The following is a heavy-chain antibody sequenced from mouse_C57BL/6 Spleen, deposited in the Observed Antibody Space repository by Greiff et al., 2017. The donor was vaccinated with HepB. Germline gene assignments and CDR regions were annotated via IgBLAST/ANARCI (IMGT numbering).Heavy chain of an antibody. CDR1: GYTFTEYT. V-gene: IGHV1-62-2*01. CDR3: ARHEEDDGYDVENYFDY. CDR2: FYPGSGSI. J-gene: IGHJ2*01. D-gene: IGHD2-2*01. Sequence: QVQLQQSGAELVKPGASVKLSCKASGYTFTEYTIHWVKQRSGQGLEWIGWFYPGSGSIKYNEKFKDKATLTADKSSSTVYMELSRLTSEDSAVYFCARHEEDDGYDVENYFDYWGQGTTLTVSS.